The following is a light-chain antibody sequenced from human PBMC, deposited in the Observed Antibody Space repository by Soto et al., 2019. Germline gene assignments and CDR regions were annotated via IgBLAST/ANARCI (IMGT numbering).Light chain of an antibody. CDR3: QQRPNWPLT. Sequence: ELVLTQSPATLSLSPGERATLSCRASQSISSHLVWYQQKPGKAPRLLMYDASNRATGIPARFSGSESGTDFTLTISSLEPEDFAVYYCQQRPNWPLTFGGGTKVEIK. J-gene: IGKJ4*01. V-gene: IGKV3-11*01. CDR1: QSISSH. CDR2: DAS.